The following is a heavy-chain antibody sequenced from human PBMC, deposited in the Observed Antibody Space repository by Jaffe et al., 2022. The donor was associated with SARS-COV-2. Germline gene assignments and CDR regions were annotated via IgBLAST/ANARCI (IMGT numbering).Heavy chain of an antibody. CDR1: GFTFSFYG. V-gene: IGHV3-30*18. CDR2: ISYDGSNK. Sequence: QLVESGGGVVQPGRSLTLSCEGSGFTFSFYGMHWVRQAPGKGLEWVAFISYDGSNKYYADSVQGRFTISRDNSENTLFLQMTSLRAEDTAVYFCAKAVRFCTRTNCWPRDYFDCWGQGTLVTVSS. J-gene: IGHJ4*02. CDR3: AKAVRFCTRTNCWPRDYFDC. D-gene: IGHD2-2*01.